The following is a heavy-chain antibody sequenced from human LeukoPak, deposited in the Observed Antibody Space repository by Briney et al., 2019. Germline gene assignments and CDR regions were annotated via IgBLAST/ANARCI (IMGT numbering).Heavy chain of an antibody. CDR3: AKDGVYSSSWYDFDY. J-gene: IGHJ4*02. Sequence: GGSLRLSCAASGFTFISYAMSWVRQAPGKGLEWVSAISGSGGSTYYADSVKGRFTISRDNSKNTLYLQMNSLRAKDTAVYYCAKDGVYSSSWYDFDYWGQGTLVTVSS. CDR1: GFTFISYA. D-gene: IGHD6-13*01. CDR2: ISGSGGST. V-gene: IGHV3-23*01.